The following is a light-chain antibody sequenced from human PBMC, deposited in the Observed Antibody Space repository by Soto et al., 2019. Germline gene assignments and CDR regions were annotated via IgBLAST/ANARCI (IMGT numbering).Light chain of an antibody. CDR2: AAS. V-gene: IGKV3-20*01. Sequence: IVLAQSPATLSLSPGERATISCRASHSVANNYLAWYQQKHGQAPRLIIFAASSRATGVPHRFSASGSGTDFTLTISRVEPEDFAVYLCQQYGGSPPWTLGQGTKV. CDR1: HSVANNY. J-gene: IGKJ1*01. CDR3: QQYGGSPPWT.